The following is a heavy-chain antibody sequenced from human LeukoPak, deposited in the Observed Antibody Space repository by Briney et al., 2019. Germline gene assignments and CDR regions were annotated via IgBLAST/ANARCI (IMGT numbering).Heavy chain of an antibody. CDR2: ISGSGGST. CDR1: GFTFSSYA. D-gene: IGHD2-21*02. CDR3: ARGRRDCSGDCYVAFDI. V-gene: IGHV3-23*01. Sequence: GGSLRLSCAASGFTFSSYAMSWVRQAPGKGLEWVSAISGSGGSTYYADSVKGRFTISRDNSKNTLFLQMNNLRAEDTAVYYCARGRRDCSGDCYVAFDIWGQGTMVTVSS. J-gene: IGHJ3*02.